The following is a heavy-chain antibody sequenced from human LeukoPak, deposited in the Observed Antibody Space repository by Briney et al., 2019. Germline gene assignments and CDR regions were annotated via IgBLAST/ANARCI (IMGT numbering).Heavy chain of an antibody. CDR1: GFTFSTYW. CDR3: AKESGYDVDLEY. Sequence: GGSLRLSCAGSGFTFSTYWMHWVRQAPGGGLVWVSGINTDGSTTTYADSVKGRFTISRDNAKNTLYLQMTSLRVEDTALYYCAKESGYDVDLEYWGQGALATVSS. V-gene: IGHV3-74*03. D-gene: IGHD5-12*01. CDR2: INTDGSTT. J-gene: IGHJ4*02.